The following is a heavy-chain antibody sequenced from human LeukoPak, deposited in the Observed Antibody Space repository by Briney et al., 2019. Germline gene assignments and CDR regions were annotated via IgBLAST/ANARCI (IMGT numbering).Heavy chain of an antibody. D-gene: IGHD1-26*01. CDR2: INHRGST. CDR3: ASARELPSLGATVDY. V-gene: IGHV4-34*01. Sequence: PSETLSLPCAVYGGSLSGYYWSWIRQPPGKGLEWIGEINHRGSTNYNPSLKSRVTISVDTSKNQFSLKLSSVTAADTAVYYCASARELPSLGATVDYWGQGTLVTVSS. CDR1: GGSLSGYY. J-gene: IGHJ4*02.